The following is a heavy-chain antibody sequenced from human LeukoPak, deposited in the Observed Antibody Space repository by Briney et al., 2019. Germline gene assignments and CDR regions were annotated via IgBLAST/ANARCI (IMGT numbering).Heavy chain of an antibody. Sequence: PGGSLRLSCAASGFTFSNYAMSWVRQAPGKGLEWVSAITGGGSGIYYADSMKSRFTISRDNSKNTLYLQINSLRAEDTAVYYCARAQYSSSYPFDYWGQGTLVTVSS. D-gene: IGHD6-13*01. CDR2: ITGGGSGI. CDR1: GFTFSNYA. J-gene: IGHJ4*02. V-gene: IGHV3-23*01. CDR3: ARAQYSSSYPFDY.